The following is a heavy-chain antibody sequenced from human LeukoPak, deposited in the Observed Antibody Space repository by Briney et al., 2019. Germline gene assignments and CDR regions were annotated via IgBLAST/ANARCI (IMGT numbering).Heavy chain of an antibody. J-gene: IGHJ6*03. CDR1: GFTFSSYA. CDR2: ISSNGGST. V-gene: IGHV3-64*01. Sequence: GGSLRLSCAASGFTFSSYAMHWVRQAPGKGLEYVSAISSNGGSTYYANSVKGRFTISRDNSKNTLYLQMGSLRAEDMAVYYCARTTVVTPGYYYMDVWGKGTTVTASS. D-gene: IGHD4-23*01. CDR3: ARTTVVTPGYYYMDV.